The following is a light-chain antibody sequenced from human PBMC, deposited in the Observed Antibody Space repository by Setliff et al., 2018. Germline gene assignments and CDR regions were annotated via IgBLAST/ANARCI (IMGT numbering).Light chain of an antibody. J-gene: IGLJ1*01. V-gene: IGLV2-11*01. CDR3: CSYAGSYTSLYV. CDR2: DVS. CDR1: SSDVGGYNY. Sequence: QSALTQSRSVSGSPGQSVTISCTGTSSDVGGYNYVSWYQQHPGKAPKLMIYDVSKRPSGVPDRFSGSKSGNTASLTISGLQAEDEADYYCCSYAGSYTSLYVFGTGTKV.